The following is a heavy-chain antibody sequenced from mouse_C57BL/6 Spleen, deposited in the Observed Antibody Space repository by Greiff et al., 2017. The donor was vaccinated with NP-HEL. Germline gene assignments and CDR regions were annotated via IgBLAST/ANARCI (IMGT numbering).Heavy chain of an antibody. D-gene: IGHD3-2*02. V-gene: IGHV1-82*01. CDR3: ARQLRLRNAMDY. J-gene: IGHJ4*01. CDR1: GYAFSSSW. Sequence: QVQLQQSGPELVKPGASVKISCKASGYAFSSSWMNWVKQGPGKGLEWIGRIYPGDGDTNYNGKFKGKATLTADKSSSTAYMQLSSLTSEDSAVYFCARQLRLRNAMDYWGQGTSVTVSS. CDR2: IYPGDGDT.